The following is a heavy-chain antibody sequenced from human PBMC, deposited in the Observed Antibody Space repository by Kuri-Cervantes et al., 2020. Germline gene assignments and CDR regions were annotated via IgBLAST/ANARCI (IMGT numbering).Heavy chain of an antibody. CDR1: GGSFSGYY. V-gene: IGHV4-34*01. CDR2: INHSGST. CDR3: ARLSRGLDI. J-gene: IGHJ3*02. Sequence: SQTLSLTCAVYGGSFSGYYWSWIRQSPGKGLEWIGEINHSGSTNYNPSLKSRVTITVDTSKNQFSLKLSSVTAADTAVYYCARLSRGLDIWGQGTMVTVSS.